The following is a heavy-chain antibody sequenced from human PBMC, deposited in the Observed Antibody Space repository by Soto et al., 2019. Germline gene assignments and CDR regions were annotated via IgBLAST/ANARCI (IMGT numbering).Heavy chain of an antibody. CDR2: IYWDEDK. D-gene: IGHD4-17*01. Sequence: QITLKESGPTLVKPTQTLTLTCTFSGFSLSTGGVGVGCIRQPPGKALEWLALIYWDEDKRYSPSLRSRLTILNDTSKNQVVLKMTNMDPLDSATYYCALTYGGKATSLDYWGQGTLVTVSS. CDR3: ALTYGGKATSLDY. J-gene: IGHJ4*02. CDR1: GFSLSTGGVG. V-gene: IGHV2-5*02.